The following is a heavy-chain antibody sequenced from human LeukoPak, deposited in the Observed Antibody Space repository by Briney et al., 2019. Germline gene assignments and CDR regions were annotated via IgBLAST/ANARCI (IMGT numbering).Heavy chain of an antibody. CDR2: ISSSSSYI. J-gene: IGHJ4*02. V-gene: IGHV3-21*01. CDR3: ARFTFGGVFFDY. D-gene: IGHD3-16*01. CDR1: GFTFSSYS. Sequence: GGSLRLSCAASGFTFSSYSMNWVRQAPGKGLEWVSSISSSSSYIYYADSVKGRFTISRDNAKNSLYLQMSSLRAEDTAVYYCARFTFGGVFFDYWGQGTLVTVSS.